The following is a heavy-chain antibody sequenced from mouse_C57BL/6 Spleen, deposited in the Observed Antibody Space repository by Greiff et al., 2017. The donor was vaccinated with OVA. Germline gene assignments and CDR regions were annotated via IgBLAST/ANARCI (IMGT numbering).Heavy chain of an antibody. Sequence: EVKLMESGGGLVKPGGSLKLSCAASGFTFSSYAMSWVRQTPEKRLEWVATISDGGSYTYYPDNVKGRFTISRDNAKNNLYLQMSHLKSEDTAMYYCARDYYYGPGTGFAYWGQGTLVTVSA. V-gene: IGHV5-4*01. CDR1: GFTFSSYA. CDR3: ARDYYYGPGTGFAY. D-gene: IGHD1-1*01. CDR2: ISDGGSYT. J-gene: IGHJ3*01.